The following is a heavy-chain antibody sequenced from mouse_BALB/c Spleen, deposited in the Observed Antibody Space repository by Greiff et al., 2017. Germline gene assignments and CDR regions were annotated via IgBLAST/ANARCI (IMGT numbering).Heavy chain of an antibody. D-gene: IGHD1-1*01. Sequence: EVQLVESGGGLVQPGGSLRLSCATSGFTFTDYYMSWVRQPPGKALEWLGFIRNKANGYTTEYSASVKGRFTISRDNSQSILYLQMNTLRAEDSATYYCARDYYGSSSWFAYWGQGTLVTVSA. CDR3: ARDYYGSSSWFAY. CDR1: GFTFTDYY. V-gene: IGHV7-3*02. J-gene: IGHJ3*01. CDR2: IRNKANGYTT.